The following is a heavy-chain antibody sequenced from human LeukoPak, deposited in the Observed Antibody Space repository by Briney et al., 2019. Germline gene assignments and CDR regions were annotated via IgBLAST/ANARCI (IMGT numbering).Heavy chain of an antibody. CDR1: GFTFSSYS. CDR2: ISSSSSTI. J-gene: IGHJ4*02. V-gene: IGHV3-48*01. CDR3: ARLGSDSSGYYYAIDY. Sequence: PGGSLRLSCAASGFTFSSYSMNWVRQAPGKGLEWVSYISSSSSTIYYADSVKGRFTISRDNAKNSLYLQMNSLRAEDTAVYYCARLGSDSSGYYYAIDYWGQGTLVTVSS. D-gene: IGHD3-22*01.